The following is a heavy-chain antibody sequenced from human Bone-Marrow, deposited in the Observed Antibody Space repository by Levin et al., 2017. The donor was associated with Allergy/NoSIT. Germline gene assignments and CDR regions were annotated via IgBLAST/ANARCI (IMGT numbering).Heavy chain of an antibody. CDR2: ISYDGSVK. V-gene: IGHV3-30*18. J-gene: IGHJ4*02. Sequence: GESLKISCAASGFKFSGFGIHWVRQAPGKGLEWVSTISYDGSVKYYADSVKGRFTISRDNSNNTLYLQMNSLRPEDTAVYYRGKVPYYYGSGGTGNWGQGTPVIVSS. CDR1: GFKFSGFG. CDR3: GKVPYYYGSGGTGN. D-gene: IGHD3-10*01.